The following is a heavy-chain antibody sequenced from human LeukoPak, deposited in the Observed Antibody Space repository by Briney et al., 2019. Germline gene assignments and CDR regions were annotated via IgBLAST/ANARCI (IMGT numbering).Heavy chain of an antibody. Sequence: SETLSLTCTVSGYSISSIYYWGWIRQPLGKGLEWIGCIYHSGSTHYNPSLKSRVAISIDTSKNQFSLKLNSVTAADTAVYYCASMEFSDDLSEYFHHWGQGTLVTVSS. CDR1: GYSISSIYY. CDR2: IYHSGST. D-gene: IGHD1-1*01. J-gene: IGHJ1*01. CDR3: ASMEFSDDLSEYFHH. V-gene: IGHV4-38-2*02.